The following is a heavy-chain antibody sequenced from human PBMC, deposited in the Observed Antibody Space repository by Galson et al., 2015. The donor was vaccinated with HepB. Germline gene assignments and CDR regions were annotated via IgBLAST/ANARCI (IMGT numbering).Heavy chain of an antibody. J-gene: IGHJ4*02. Sequence: SVKVSCKASGYTFTSNGISWVRQTPGQGLEWMGKIFAGGGGTRSAERFQGRVTLTRDSSTSTVYIEVSSLRSDDTAVYYCAREIPDTYYFDYWGQGTLVTVSS. D-gene: IGHD2-21*01. V-gene: IGHV1-46*01. CDR3: AREIPDTYYFDY. CDR1: GYTFTSNG. CDR2: IFAGGGGT.